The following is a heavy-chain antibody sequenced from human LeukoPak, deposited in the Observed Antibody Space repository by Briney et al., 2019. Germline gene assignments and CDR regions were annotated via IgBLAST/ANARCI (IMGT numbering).Heavy chain of an antibody. J-gene: IGHJ4*02. CDR2: ISYDGSNK. Sequence: GGSLRLSCAASGFTFSSYGMHWVRQAPGKGLEWVAVISYDGSNKYYADSVKGRFTISRDNSKNTLYLQMNSLRAEDTAVYYCAKLVSAWSGYDYWGQGTPVTVSS. D-gene: IGHD3-3*01. CDR1: GFTFSSYG. CDR3: AKLVSAWSGYDY. V-gene: IGHV3-30*18.